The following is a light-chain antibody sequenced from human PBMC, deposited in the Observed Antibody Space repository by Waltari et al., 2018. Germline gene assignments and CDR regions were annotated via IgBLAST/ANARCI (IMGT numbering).Light chain of an antibody. V-gene: IGLV6-57*01. CDR2: DDY. J-gene: IGLJ3*02. CDR3: LSFDNTLWV. CDR1: RGRIDSNY. Sequence: FLLTPPHSVSESPGKPVTIPCTRTRGRIDSNYLQRYQQRPGRSPTTVIYDDYQRPSGVPTRFSASIDRASNSASLTIAGLTTEDEADYYCLSFDNTLWVFGGGTKLTVL.